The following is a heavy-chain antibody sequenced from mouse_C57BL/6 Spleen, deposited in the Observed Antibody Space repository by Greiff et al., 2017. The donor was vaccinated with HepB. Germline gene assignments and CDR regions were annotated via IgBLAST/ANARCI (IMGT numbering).Heavy chain of an antibody. Sequence: EVQLQQSGAELVRPGASVKLSCTASGFNIKDYYMHWVKQRPEQGLEWIGRIDPEDGDTEYAPKFQGKATMTADTSSNTAYLHLSSLTSEDTAVYYCTTSDSNYDFDYWGQGTTLTVSS. V-gene: IGHV14-1*01. J-gene: IGHJ2*01. CDR2: IDPEDGDT. CDR3: TTSDSNYDFDY. CDR1: GFNIKDYY. D-gene: IGHD2-5*01.